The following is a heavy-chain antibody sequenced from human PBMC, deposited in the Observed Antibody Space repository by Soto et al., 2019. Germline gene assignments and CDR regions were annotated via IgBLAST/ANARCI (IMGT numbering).Heavy chain of an antibody. CDR1: GFTFSSYA. Sequence: GGSLRLSCAASGFTFSSYAMSWVRQAPGKGLEWVSAISGSGGSTYYADSVKGRFTISRDNSKNTLYLQMNSLRAEDTAVYYCARIDIVVVVAFDYWGQGTLVTVSS. V-gene: IGHV3-23*01. CDR3: ARIDIVVVVAFDY. J-gene: IGHJ4*02. CDR2: ISGSGGST. D-gene: IGHD2-15*01.